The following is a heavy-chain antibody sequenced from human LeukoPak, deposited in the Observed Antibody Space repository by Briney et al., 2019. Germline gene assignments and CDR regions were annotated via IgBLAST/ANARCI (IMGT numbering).Heavy chain of an antibody. CDR1: GGSISSYY. J-gene: IGHJ6*04. CDR3: ARGKSGYSGYSPTSGYYYGMDV. CDR2: IYYSGSP. Sequence: SETLSLTCTVSGGSISSYYWSWIRQPPGKGLEWIGYIYYSGSPNYNPSLKSRVTISVDTSKDQFSLKLSSVTAADTAVYYCARGKSGYSGYSPTSGYYYGMDVWGKGTTATVSS. V-gene: IGHV4-59*12. D-gene: IGHD5-12*01.